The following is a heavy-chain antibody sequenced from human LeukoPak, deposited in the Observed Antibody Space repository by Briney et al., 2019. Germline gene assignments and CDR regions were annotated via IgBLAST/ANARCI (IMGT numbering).Heavy chain of an antibody. Sequence: GGSLRLSCAASGFTFSSYTMSWVRQAPGKGLEWVANINQDGSEKSYVDSVKGRFTISRDNAKNSLYLQMNTLRAEDTAVYYCARDWAENSYGYYYYYYGMDVWGQGTTVTVSS. J-gene: IGHJ6*02. CDR2: INQDGSEK. D-gene: IGHD5-18*01. CDR1: GFTFSSYT. V-gene: IGHV3-7*01. CDR3: ARDWAENSYGYYYYYYGMDV.